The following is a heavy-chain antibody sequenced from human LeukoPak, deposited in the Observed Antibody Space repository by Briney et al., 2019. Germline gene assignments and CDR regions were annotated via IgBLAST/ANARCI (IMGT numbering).Heavy chain of an antibody. CDR2: IYYRGSA. J-gene: IGHJ4*02. CDR1: GGSLCDSNYY. CDR3: ARITGVSTLFDF. V-gene: IGHV4-39*01. Sequence: SETLSLTCTVSGGSLCDSNYYWAWIRQPPGRGVEWIGTIYYRGSAFYSPSLRSRLTISIDTSKKQFSLKLTSVTAADTAVYYCARITGVSTLFDFWGQGTLVTVSS. D-gene: IGHD1-20*01.